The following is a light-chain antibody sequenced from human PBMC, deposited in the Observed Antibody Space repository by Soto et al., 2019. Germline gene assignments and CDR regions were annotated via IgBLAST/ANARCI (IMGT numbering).Light chain of an antibody. CDR3: QTWVTGIQV. CDR2: LNSDGSH. J-gene: IGLJ2*01. V-gene: IGLV4-69*01. Sequence: QPVLTQSPSASASLGASVKLTRTLSSGHSSYAIAWHQQRPEKGPRYLMKLNSDGSHSKGDGIPDRFSGSSSGAERYLTISSLQSEDEADYYCQTWVTGIQVFGGGTKLTVL. CDR1: SGHSSYA.